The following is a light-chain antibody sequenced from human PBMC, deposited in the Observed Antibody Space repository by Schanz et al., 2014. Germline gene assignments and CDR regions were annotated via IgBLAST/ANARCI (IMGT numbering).Light chain of an antibody. J-gene: IGLJ1*01. CDR3: ATWDDSLSGYV. V-gene: IGLV1-40*01. Sequence: QSVLTQPPSVSGAPGQGVTISCTGSASNIGAGYDVHWYQQVPGTAPKPLIFDNTNRPSGVPDRFSGSKSGTSASLAISGLQSEDEADYYCATWDDSLSGYVFGTGTKLTVL. CDR2: DNT. CDR1: ASNIGAGYD.